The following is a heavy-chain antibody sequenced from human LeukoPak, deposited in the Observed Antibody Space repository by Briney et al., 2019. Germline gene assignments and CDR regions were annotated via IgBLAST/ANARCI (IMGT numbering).Heavy chain of an antibody. J-gene: IGHJ6*03. CDR2: ISSSSSYI. CDR1: GFTFSSYS. D-gene: IGHD5-18*01. V-gene: IGHV3-21*01. Sequence: GGSLRLSCAASGFTFSSYSMNWVRQAPGKGLEWVSSISSSSSYIYYAGSVKGRFTISRDNAKNSLYLQMNSLRAEDTALYYCARDATTQVGYVYMDVWGKGTTVTISS. CDR3: ARDATTQVGYVYMDV.